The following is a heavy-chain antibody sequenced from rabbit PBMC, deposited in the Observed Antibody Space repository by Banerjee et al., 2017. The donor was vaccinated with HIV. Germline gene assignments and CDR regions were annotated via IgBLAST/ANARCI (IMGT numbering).Heavy chain of an antibody. CDR3: ARDLAGVIGWNFKL. Sequence: QEQLVESGGGLVQPGGSLKLSCKASGFDFSTYGVNWVRQAPGKGLEWIACINSSSRNVVYASWATGRFTISKTSSTTVTLQMTSLTAADTATYLCARDLAGVIGWNFKLWGPGTLVTV. V-gene: IGHV1S45*01. CDR2: INSSSRNV. J-gene: IGHJ4*01. CDR1: GFDFSTYG. D-gene: IGHD4-1*01.